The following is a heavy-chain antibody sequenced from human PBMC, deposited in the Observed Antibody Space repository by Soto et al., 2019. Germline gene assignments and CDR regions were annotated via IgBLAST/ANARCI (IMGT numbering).Heavy chain of an antibody. Sequence: QVQLVQSGAEEKKPGASVKVSCKASGYTFTSYAMHWVRQAPGQRLEWMGWINAGNGNTKYSQKFQGRVTITRDTPASTAYMELSSLRSEDTAVYYCARSIVVVTALDYWGQGTPVTVSS. D-gene: IGHD2-21*02. CDR1: GYTFTSYA. CDR3: ARSIVVVTALDY. J-gene: IGHJ4*02. CDR2: INAGNGNT. V-gene: IGHV1-3*05.